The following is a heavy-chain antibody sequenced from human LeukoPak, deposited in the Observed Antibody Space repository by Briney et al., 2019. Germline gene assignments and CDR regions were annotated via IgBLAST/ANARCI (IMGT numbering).Heavy chain of an antibody. V-gene: IGHV1-69*13. J-gene: IGHJ4*02. CDR2: IIPIFGTA. D-gene: IGHD3-9*01. CDR3: ARGGFVGNTDILTGYGY. Sequence: SVKVSFRASGGTFSIYAISWVRQAPGQGLEWMGGIIPIFGTANYAQKFQGRVTITADESTSTAYMELSSLRSEDTAVYYCARGGFVGNTDILTGYGYWGQGTLVTVSS. CDR1: GGTFSIYA.